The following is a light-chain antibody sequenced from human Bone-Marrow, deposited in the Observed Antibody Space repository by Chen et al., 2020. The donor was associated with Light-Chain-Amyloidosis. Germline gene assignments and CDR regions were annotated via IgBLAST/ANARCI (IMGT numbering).Light chain of an antibody. CDR3: QSYQGSSQGV. CDR1: SVSIATNY. Sequence: NFMLTQPHSVSASPGKTVIISCTRSSVSIATNYVQWYQQRPGSSPTTVIYEDDQRPSGVPERFSGSIDRSTNSASLTISGLKTEDEADYYCQSYQGSSQGVFGGGTKLTVL. CDR2: EDD. J-gene: IGLJ3*02. V-gene: IGLV6-57*01.